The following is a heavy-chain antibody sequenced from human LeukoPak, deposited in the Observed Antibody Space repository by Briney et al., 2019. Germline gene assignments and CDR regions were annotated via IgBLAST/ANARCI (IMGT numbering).Heavy chain of an antibody. J-gene: IGHJ4*02. CDR2: IYHSGST. CDR1: GGSISSYY. CDR3: VRVDNGGNYFDY. V-gene: IGHV4-38-2*02. Sequence: SETLSLTCTVSGGSISSYYWSWIRQPPGKGLEWIGSIYHSGSTYYNPSLKSRLTISADTSKNQFSLRLSSVTAADTAVYYCVRVDNGGNYFDYWGQGTLVTVSS. D-gene: IGHD4-23*01.